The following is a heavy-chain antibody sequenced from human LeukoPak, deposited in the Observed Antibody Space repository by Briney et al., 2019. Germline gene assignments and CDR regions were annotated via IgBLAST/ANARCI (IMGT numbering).Heavy chain of an antibody. CDR1: GFTFSSYA. Sequence: GGSLRLSCAASGFTFSSYAMSWVRQAPGKGLEWVSAISGSGGSTYYADSVKGRFTISRDNAKNSLYLQMNSLRAEYTAVYYCARDYVSAVAFDYWGQGTLVTVSS. J-gene: IGHJ4*02. CDR3: ARDYVSAVAFDY. V-gene: IGHV3-23*01. CDR2: ISGSGGST. D-gene: IGHD6-19*01.